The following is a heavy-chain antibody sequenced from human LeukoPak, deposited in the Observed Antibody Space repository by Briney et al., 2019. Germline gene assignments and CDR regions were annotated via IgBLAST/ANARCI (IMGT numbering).Heavy chain of an antibody. CDR2: IYYSGST. CDR1: GGSISSYY. V-gene: IGHV4-59*12. CDR3: ARAYYDYVWGSYRFDI. J-gene: IGHJ3*02. D-gene: IGHD3-16*02. Sequence: PSETLSLTCTVSGGSISSYYWSWIRQPPGKGLEWIGYIYYSGSTYYNPSLKSRVTISVDTSKNQFSLKLSSVTAADTAVYYCARAYYDYVWGSYRFDIWGQGTMVTVSS.